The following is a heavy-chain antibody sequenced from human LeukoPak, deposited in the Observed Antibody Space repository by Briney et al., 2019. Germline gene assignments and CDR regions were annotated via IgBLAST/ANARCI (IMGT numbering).Heavy chain of an antibody. J-gene: IGHJ5*02. CDR1: GGSFSGHY. CDR3: ARHAYYYGSGSLVDWFDP. Sequence: PSETLSLTCAVSGGSFSGHYWNWIRQPPGKGLEWIGEINHGGSTNYNPSLKSRVTISVDTSQNQFSLRLSSVTAADTAVYYCARHAYYYGSGSLVDWFDPWGQGTLVTVSS. V-gene: IGHV4-34*01. CDR2: INHGGST. D-gene: IGHD3-10*01.